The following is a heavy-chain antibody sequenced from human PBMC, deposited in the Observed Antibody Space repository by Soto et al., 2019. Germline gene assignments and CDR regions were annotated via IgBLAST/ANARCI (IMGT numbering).Heavy chain of an antibody. J-gene: IGHJ4*02. CDR1: GGSISSGGYY. D-gene: IGHD4-17*01. CDR3: ARVGLRTGCDY. CDR2: IYYSGST. V-gene: IGHV4-31*03. Sequence: QVQRQESGPVLVKPSQTLSLTCTVSGGSISSGGYYWSWIRQHPGKGLEWIGYIYYSGSTYYTPSLKRRVTISVDTSKNQFSLKLSSVTAADTAVYYCARVGLRTGCDYWGQGTLVTVSS.